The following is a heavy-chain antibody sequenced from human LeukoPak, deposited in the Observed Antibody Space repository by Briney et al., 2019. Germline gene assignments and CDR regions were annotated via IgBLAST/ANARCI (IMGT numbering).Heavy chain of an antibody. V-gene: IGHV3-48*01. CDR2: ISGSSTII. CDR3: AKSNWNDAYNAFDI. Sequence: AGGSLRLXCAGFGFTFSHYNMNWVRQAPGKGLEWVAYISGSSTIIYYADSVKGRFTVSRDNAKSSLYLQMNSLRAEDTAVYYCAKSNWNDAYNAFDIWGQGTMVTVSS. CDR1: GFTFSHYN. J-gene: IGHJ3*02. D-gene: IGHD1-20*01.